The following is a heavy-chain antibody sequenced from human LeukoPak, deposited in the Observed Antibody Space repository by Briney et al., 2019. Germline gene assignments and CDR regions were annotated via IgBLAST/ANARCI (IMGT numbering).Heavy chain of an antibody. V-gene: IGHV4-30-4*01. J-gene: IGHJ1*01. Sequence: SETLSLTCTVSGGSITNNNYYWSWIRQPPGKGLEWSGYISYSGTTFYNPSLKSRVNISLDTSKNQFSLKLRSVTAADTAVYYCACSTTAVTRFVKYWGQGTLVSVSS. CDR1: GGSITNNNYY. CDR3: ACSTTAVTRFVKY. D-gene: IGHD4-23*01. CDR2: ISYSGTT.